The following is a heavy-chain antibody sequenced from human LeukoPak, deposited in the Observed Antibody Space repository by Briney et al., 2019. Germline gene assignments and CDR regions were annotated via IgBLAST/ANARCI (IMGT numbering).Heavy chain of an antibody. J-gene: IGHJ3*02. CDR2: ISYDGSNK. V-gene: IGHV3-30*18. CDR3: AKGSRYFDWVGAFDI. Sequence: PGRSLRLSCAASRFTFSNYGMHWVRQAPGKGLEWVTVISYDGSNKYYADSVKGRFTISRDNSKNTLYLQMNSLRTEDTAVYYCAKGSRYFDWVGAFDIWGQGTMVTVSS. D-gene: IGHD3-9*01. CDR1: RFTFSNYG.